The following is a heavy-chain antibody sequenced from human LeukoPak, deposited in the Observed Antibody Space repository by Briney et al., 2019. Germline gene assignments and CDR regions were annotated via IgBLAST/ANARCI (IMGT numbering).Heavy chain of an antibody. J-gene: IGHJ5*02. CDR1: EFMFSTSW. V-gene: IGHV3-20*04. CDR3: ARDLGYSSSSWFDP. Sequence: GGSLRLSCVASEFMFSTSWMNWVRQAPGKGLEWASGINWNGGSTGYADSVKGRFTISRDNAKNSLYLQMNSLRAEDTALYYCARDLGYSSSSWFDPWGQGTLVTVSS. D-gene: IGHD6-13*01. CDR2: INWNGGST.